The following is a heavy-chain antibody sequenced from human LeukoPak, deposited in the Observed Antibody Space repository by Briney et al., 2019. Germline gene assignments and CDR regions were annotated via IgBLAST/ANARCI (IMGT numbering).Heavy chain of an antibody. J-gene: IGHJ4*02. V-gene: IGHV4-31*03. D-gene: IGHD3-3*01. CDR1: GASISSGAFY. CDR2: IYYNGGT. Sequence: SETLSLTCTVSGASISSGAFYCNWIRQHPGKGLEWIGYIYYNGGTYYNPSLKSRLSISVDTSKNQFSLKLSSVTAADTAVYYCARDRSAIFGVVTHGGYFDYWGQGTLVTVSS. CDR3: ARDRSAIFGVVTHGGYFDY.